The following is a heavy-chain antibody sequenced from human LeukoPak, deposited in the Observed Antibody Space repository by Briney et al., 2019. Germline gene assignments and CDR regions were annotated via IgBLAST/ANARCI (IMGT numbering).Heavy chain of an antibody. CDR1: GYTFTDYA. D-gene: IGHD3-16*02. J-gene: IGHJ4*02. Sequence: AASVKVPCKASGYTFTDYAMNWVRQAPGQGLEWMGWIHPNTGNPTYAQGFTGRFVFSLDTSVGTTYLQISSLKAEDTAVYYCARADYDYVWGSYRQYYFDYWGQGTLVTVSS. V-gene: IGHV7-4-1*02. CDR2: IHPNTGNP. CDR3: ARADYDYVWGSYRQYYFDY.